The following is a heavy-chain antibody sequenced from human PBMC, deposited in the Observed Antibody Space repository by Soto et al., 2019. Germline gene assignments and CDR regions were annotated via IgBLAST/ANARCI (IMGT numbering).Heavy chain of an antibody. D-gene: IGHD3-3*01. J-gene: IGHJ5*01. V-gene: IGHV3-30*04. CDR1: GFTFSRHA. CDR2: ISRDGSYI. CDR3: ARTRNGGVADSFDS. Sequence: GGSLRLSCAASGFTFSRHAIHWVRLTPGRGLEWVLAISRDGSYIYYTDSVKGRFTVSRDNSKNTVFVQMNRLIPDDTALYFCARTRNGGVADSFDSWGQGTRVTVSS.